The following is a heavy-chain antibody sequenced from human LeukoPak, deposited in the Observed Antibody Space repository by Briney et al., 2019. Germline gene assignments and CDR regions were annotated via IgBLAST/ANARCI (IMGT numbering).Heavy chain of an antibody. D-gene: IGHD3-16*01. CDR3: GGEPPGGGGDY. CDR1: GYSISSGYY. CDR2: IYHSGST. V-gene: IGHV4-38-2*02. J-gene: IGHJ4*02. Sequence: SETLSLTCAVSGYSISSGYYWGWIRQPPGKGLEWIGSIYHSGSTYYNPSLKSRVTISVDTSKNQFSLKLGSVTAADTAVYYCGGEPPGGGGDYWGQGTLVTVSS.